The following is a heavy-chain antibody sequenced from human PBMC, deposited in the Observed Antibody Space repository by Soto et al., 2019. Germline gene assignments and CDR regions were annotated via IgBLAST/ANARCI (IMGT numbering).Heavy chain of an antibody. CDR3: AREEVVVVPAAHLYYYYGIDV. Sequence: PGGSLRLSCAASGFTFSSYGMHWVRQAPGKGLEWVAVIWYDGSNKYYADSVKGRFTISRDNSKNTLYLQMNSLRAEDTAVYYCAREEVVVVPAAHLYYYYGIDVWGQGTTVTVSS. J-gene: IGHJ6*02. CDR2: IWYDGSNK. CDR1: GFTFSSYG. V-gene: IGHV3-33*01. D-gene: IGHD2-2*01.